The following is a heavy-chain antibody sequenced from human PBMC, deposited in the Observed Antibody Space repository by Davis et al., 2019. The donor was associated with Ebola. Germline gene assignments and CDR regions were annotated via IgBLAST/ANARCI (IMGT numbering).Heavy chain of an antibody. J-gene: IGHJ5*02. CDR1: GASLSSDY. CDR2: IFYSGNI. V-gene: IGHV4-59*01. CDR3: ARVSRMVEAGNFLNWFDT. D-gene: IGHD6-13*01. Sequence: SETLSLTCAVSGASLSSDYWSWLRQSPGRGLECIGYIFYSGNINYNPSLKSRVAISMDTSKNQFSLRLSSVTTADTAVYYCARVSRMVEAGNFLNWFDTWGQGTRVTVSS.